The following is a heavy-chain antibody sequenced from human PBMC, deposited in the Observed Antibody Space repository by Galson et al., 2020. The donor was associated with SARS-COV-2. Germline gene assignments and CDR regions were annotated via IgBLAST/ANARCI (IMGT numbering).Heavy chain of an antibody. D-gene: IGHD3-10*01. CDR2: IYYSGST. CDR1: GGSISSGGYY. V-gene: IGHV4-31*03. Sequence: ASETLSLTCTVSGGSISSGGYYWSWIRQHPGKGLEWIGYIYYSGSTYYNPSLKSRVTISVDTSKNQFSLKLSSVTAADTAVYYCARDRSLRWFGELLSTGWFDPWGQGTLVTVSS. CDR3: ARDRSLRWFGELLSTGWFDP. J-gene: IGHJ5*02.